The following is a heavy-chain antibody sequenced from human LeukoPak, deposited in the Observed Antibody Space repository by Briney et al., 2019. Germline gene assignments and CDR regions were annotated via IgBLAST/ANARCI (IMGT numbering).Heavy chain of an antibody. V-gene: IGHV4-4*02. D-gene: IGHD3-3*01. Sequence: PSETLSLTCAVSGGSISSSNWWSWVRQPPGKGLEWIGEIYHSGSTNYNPSLKSRVTISVDTSKNQFSLKLSSVTAADTAVYYCARGESTYDFWSGYYTDGYYYYYGMDVWGQGTTVTVSS. J-gene: IGHJ6*02. CDR3: ARGESTYDFWSGYYTDGYYYYYGMDV. CDR1: GGSISSSNW. CDR2: IYHSGST.